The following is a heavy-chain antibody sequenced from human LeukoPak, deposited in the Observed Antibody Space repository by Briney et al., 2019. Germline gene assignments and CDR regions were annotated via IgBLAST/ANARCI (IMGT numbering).Heavy chain of an antibody. V-gene: IGHV3-7*03. CDR1: GFSFSNYW. CDR3: ARLVGDVTTWDC. CDR2: IKQDESEK. Sequence: PGGSLRLSCTASGFSFSNYWMSWVRQAPGKGLEWVASIKQDESEKYYVDSVKGRFTTSRDNAKSSLYLQMNALRDEDTAVYYCARLVGDVTTWDCWGQGTLVTVSS. D-gene: IGHD1-26*01. J-gene: IGHJ4*02.